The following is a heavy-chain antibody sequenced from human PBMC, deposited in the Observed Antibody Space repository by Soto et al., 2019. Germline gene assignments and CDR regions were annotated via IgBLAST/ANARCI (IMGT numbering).Heavy chain of an antibody. CDR3: ARDRAFSNGYYGFYFDY. J-gene: IGHJ4*02. CDR1: GYTFTSYG. CDR2: LSAHNGNT. V-gene: IGHV1-18*01. D-gene: IGHD4-17*01. Sequence: HLVQSGAEVKKPGASVKVSCKSSGYTFTSYGITWVRQAPGQGLEWMGWLSAHNGNTNYAQKFQDRVTMTTDTSTSTAYMELRSLRSDDTAMYYCARDRAFSNGYYGFYFDYWGQGSLVTVSS.